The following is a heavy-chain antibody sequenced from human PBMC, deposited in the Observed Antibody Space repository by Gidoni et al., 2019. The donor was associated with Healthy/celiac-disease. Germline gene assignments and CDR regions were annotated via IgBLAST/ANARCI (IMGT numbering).Heavy chain of an antibody. Sequence: EVQLVESGGGLVQPGRSLRLSCAASGSTFDDYAMHWVRQAPGKGLEWVSGISWNSGSIGYADSVKGRFTISRDNAKNSLYLQMNSLRAEDTALYYCAKDIGPYYGMDVWGQGTTVTVSS. CDR2: ISWNSGSI. CDR3: AKDIGPYYGMDV. V-gene: IGHV3-9*01. J-gene: IGHJ6*02. CDR1: GSTFDDYA.